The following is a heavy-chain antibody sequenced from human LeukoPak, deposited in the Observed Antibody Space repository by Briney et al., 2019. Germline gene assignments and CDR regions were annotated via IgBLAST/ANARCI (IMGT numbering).Heavy chain of an antibody. Sequence: GGSLRLSCAASGFTFRSYSMNWVRQAPGKGLEWVSSISSSRSYIYYAASVKGRFTISRDNAKNSLYLQMNSPRAEATAVYYCVGDEETAPGTGRNFDYWGQGALVTVSS. D-gene: IGHD3-10*01. CDR1: GFTFRSYS. CDR2: ISSSRSYI. J-gene: IGHJ4*02. V-gene: IGHV3-21*01. CDR3: VGDEETAPGTGRNFDY.